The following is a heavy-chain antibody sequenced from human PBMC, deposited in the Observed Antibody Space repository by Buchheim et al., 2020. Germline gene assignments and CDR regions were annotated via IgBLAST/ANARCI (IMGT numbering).Heavy chain of an antibody. D-gene: IGHD6-13*01. CDR2: ISSSSSYT. J-gene: IGHJ4*02. CDR1: GFTFSDYY. CDR3: ARVIRQLLRAIAAADAVDY. Sequence: QVQLVESGGGLVKPGGSLRLSCAASGFTFSDYYMSWIRQAPGKGLEWVSYISSSSSYTNYADSVKGRFTISRDNAKNSLYLQMNSLRAEDTAVYYCARVIRQLLRAIAAADAVDYWGQGTL. V-gene: IGHV3-11*05.